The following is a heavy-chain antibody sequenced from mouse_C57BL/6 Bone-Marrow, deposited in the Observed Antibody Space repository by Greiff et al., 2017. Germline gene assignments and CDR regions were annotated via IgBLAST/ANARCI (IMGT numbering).Heavy chain of an antibody. J-gene: IGHJ2*01. Sequence: VQLQQPGAELVKPGASVKLSCKASGYTFTSYWMQWVKQRPGQGLEWIGEIDPSDSYTNYNQKFKGKATLTVDTSSSTAYMQLSSLTSEDSAVXYCARGDYGSSYFDYWGQGTTLTVSS. V-gene: IGHV1-50*01. CDR1: GYTFTSYW. D-gene: IGHD1-1*01. CDR2: IDPSDSYT. CDR3: ARGDYGSSYFDY.